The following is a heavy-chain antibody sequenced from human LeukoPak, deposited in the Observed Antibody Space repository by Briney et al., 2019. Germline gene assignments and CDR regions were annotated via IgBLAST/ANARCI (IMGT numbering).Heavy chain of an antibody. CDR3: AKDHPDYDNGY. J-gene: IGHJ4*02. D-gene: IGHD3-22*01. CDR2: ISGSGGST. CDR1: GFTFSSYS. Sequence: GGSLRLSCATSGFTFSSYSMNWVRQAPGKGLEWVSAISGSGGSTYYADSVKGRFTISRDNSKNTLYLQMNSLRAEDTAVYYCAKDHPDYDNGYWGQGTLVTVSS. V-gene: IGHV3-23*01.